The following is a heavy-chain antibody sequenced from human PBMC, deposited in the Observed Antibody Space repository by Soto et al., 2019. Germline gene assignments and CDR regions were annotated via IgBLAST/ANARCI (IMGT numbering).Heavy chain of an antibody. CDR1: GGTFSNFA. V-gene: IGHV1-69*13. CDR2: IIPVFGTT. J-gene: IGHJ4*02. CDR3: ATPYCVSTSCYAFLLDY. D-gene: IGHD2-2*01. Sequence: SVKVSCKASGGTFSNFAISWVRQAPGQGLEWMGGIIPVFGTTNYAQKFQGRVTITADESTNTANMELSSLRSEDTAVYYCATPYCVSTSCYAFLLDYWGQGTLVTVSS.